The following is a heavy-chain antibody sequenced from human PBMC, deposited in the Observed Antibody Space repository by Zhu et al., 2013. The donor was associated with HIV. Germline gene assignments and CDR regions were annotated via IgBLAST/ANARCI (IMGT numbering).Heavy chain of an antibody. CDR3: ARPRMVTETPGYYYGLDV. J-gene: IGHJ6*02. Sequence: QLQLVQSGGELKKPGASVKVSCKASGYMFAGYYIHWVRQAPGQGLEWMGWINPNSGGTNYAQKFQGRLTISADDFTSTVYMELSSLRPDDTAIYYCARPRMVTETPGYYYGLDVWGQGTTVTVSS. V-gene: IGHV1-2*02. CDR1: GYMFAGYY. D-gene: IGHD2-21*02. CDR2: INPNSGGT.